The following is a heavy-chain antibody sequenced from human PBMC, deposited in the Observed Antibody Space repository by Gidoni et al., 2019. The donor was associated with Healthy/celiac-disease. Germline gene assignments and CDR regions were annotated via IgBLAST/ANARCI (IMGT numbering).Heavy chain of an antibody. CDR1: GGSISSYY. D-gene: IGHD3-3*01. J-gene: IGHJ2*01. Sequence: QVQLQESGPGLVKPSETLSLTCTVSGGSISSYYWSWIRQPPGKGLEWIGYIYYSGSTNYNPSLKSRVTISVDTSKNQFSLKLSSVTAADTAVYYCARVTPVKVVIIDPGYFDLWGRGTLVTVSS. V-gene: IGHV4-59*01. CDR3: ARVTPVKVVIIDPGYFDL. CDR2: IYYSGST.